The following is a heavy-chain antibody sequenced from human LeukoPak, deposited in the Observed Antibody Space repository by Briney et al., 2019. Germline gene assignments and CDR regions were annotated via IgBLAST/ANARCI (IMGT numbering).Heavy chain of an antibody. CDR1: GFSLSGDW. CDR2: IKEDGGET. CDR3: ARPVNRLFLF. V-gene: IGHV3-7*01. J-gene: IGHJ4*02. Sequence: PGGSLRLSCVGSGFSLSGDWMTWVRQAPGTGLEWVANIKEDGGETYYVDSVEGRFTISRDNAKNSLFLQMNNLRAEDTAVYFCARPVNRLFLFWGPGTLVTVSS. D-gene: IGHD2-21*01.